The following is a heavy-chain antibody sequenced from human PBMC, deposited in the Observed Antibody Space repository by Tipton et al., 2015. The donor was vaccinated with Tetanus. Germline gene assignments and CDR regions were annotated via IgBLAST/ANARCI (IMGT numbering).Heavy chain of an antibody. J-gene: IGHJ3*02. CDR3: ARWTASGKGAFDI. Sequence: PGLVKPSETLSLTCTVSGASSTSGDYYWAWIRQPPGKGPEWIGSIYYTGSTYYNPPLKSRVTISEDTSKNQFSLKLSSVIAADTAMYYCARWTASGKGAFDIWGQGAMVTVSS. CDR2: IYYTGST. CDR1: GASSTSGDYY. V-gene: IGHV4-39*01. D-gene: IGHD3/OR15-3a*01.